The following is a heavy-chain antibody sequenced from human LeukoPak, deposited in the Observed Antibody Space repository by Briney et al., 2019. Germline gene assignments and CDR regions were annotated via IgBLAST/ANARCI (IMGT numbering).Heavy chain of an antibody. Sequence: SVKVSCKASGGTFSSYTISWVRQAPGQGLEWMGRIIPILGIANYAQKFQGRVTITADKSTSTAYMELSSLRSEDTAVYYCARGNGGSYDWFDPWGQGTLVTVSS. CDR2: IIPILGIA. CDR1: GGTFSSYT. D-gene: IGHD1-26*01. CDR3: ARGNGGSYDWFDP. J-gene: IGHJ5*02. V-gene: IGHV1-69*02.